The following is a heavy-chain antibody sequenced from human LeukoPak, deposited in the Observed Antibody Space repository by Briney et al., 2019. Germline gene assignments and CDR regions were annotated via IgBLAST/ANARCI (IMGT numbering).Heavy chain of an antibody. CDR1: GYSFTSYW. CDR2: IYPGDSDT. CDR3: ARVRPQDAFDI. V-gene: IGHV5-51*01. Sequence: GESLQISCKGSGYSFTSYWIGWVRQMPGKGLEWMGIIYPGDSDTTYSPSFQGQVTFTADKSISIAYLQWSSLKASDTAKYYCARVRPQDAFDIWGQGTMVTVSS. J-gene: IGHJ3*02.